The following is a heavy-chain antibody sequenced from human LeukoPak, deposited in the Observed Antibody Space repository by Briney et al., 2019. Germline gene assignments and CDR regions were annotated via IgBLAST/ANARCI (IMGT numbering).Heavy chain of an antibody. CDR3: ASAYCSGGDCYSFDY. V-gene: IGHV1-2*02. CDR1: GYTFTDYY. D-gene: IGHD2-15*01. CDR2: INPTSAGT. J-gene: IGHJ4*02. Sequence: ASVKVSCKASGYTFTDYYMHWVRHAPGLGLEGMEWINPTSAGTNYAQNFRGRVTMTRDTSMSTAFMELSRLSSGDTAVYYCASAYCSGGDCYSFDYWGQGTLVTVSS.